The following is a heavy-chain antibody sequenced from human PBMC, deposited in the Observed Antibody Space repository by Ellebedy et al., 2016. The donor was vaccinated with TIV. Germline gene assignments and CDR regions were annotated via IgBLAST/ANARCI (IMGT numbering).Heavy chain of an antibody. CDR1: GFTFSSYA. V-gene: IGHV3-23*01. CDR2: ISGSGGST. D-gene: IGHD5-12*01. J-gene: IGHJ4*02. CDR3: AKTSGYEGEDY. Sequence: GGSLRLSXAASGFTFSSYAMSWVRQAPGKGLEWVSAISGSGGSTYYADSVKGRFTISRDNSKNTLYLQMNGLRAEDTAVYYCAKTSGYEGEDYWGQGTLVTVSS.